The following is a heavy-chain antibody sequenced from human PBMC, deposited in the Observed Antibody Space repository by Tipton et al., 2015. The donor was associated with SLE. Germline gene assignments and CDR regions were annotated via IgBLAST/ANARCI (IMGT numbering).Heavy chain of an antibody. V-gene: IGHV4-31*03. CDR1: GGYITSGDYF. CDR2: TSVSGNP. Sequence: TLSLTCSVSGGYITSGDYFWSWIRQHPGKGLEWIGYTSVSGNPYYNPSLKRRLIISVDTSKNQFSLNLSSVTAADTAMYYCARNPPQPWDGPGYHSRDYWGQGTLVAVSS. D-gene: IGHD3-22*01. CDR3: ARNPPQPWDGPGYHSRDY. J-gene: IGHJ4*02.